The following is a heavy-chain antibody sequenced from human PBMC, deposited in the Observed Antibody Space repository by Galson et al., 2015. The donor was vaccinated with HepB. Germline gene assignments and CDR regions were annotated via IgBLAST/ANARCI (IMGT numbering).Heavy chain of an antibody. CDR3: ARHGPLKYSSSWYFDY. J-gene: IGHJ4*02. CDR2: IYPGDSDT. D-gene: IGHD6-13*01. V-gene: IGHV5-51*01. Sequence: QSGAEVKKPGEFLKISCKGSGYSFTSYWIGWVRQMPGKGLEWMGIIYPGDSDTRYSPSFQGQVTISADESISTAYLQWSSLKASDTAMYYCARHGPLKYSSSWYFDYWGQGTLVTVSP. CDR1: GYSFTSYW.